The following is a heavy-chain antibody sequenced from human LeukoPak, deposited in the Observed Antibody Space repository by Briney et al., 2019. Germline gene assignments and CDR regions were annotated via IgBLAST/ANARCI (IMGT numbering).Heavy chain of an antibody. Sequence: ASVKVSCKASGYTFTSYDINWVRQATGQGLEWMGWMDPNSGNTGYAQKFQGRVTMTRNTSISTAYMELSSLRSEDTAVYYCARGSEQLVLLTPYYYYYMDVWGKGTTVTISS. D-gene: IGHD6-13*01. CDR1: GYTFTSYD. CDR3: ARGSEQLVLLTPYYYYYMDV. J-gene: IGHJ6*03. CDR2: MDPNSGNT. V-gene: IGHV1-8*01.